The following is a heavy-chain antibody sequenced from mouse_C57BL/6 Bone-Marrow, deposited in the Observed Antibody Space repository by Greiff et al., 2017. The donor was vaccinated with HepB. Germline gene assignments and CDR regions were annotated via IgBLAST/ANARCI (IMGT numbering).Heavy chain of an antibody. Sequence: QVQLKESGAELARPGASVKLSCKASGYTFTSYGISWVKQRTGQGLEWIGEIYPRSGNTYYNEKFKGKATLTADKSSSTAYMELRSLTSEDSAVYFCVPPYYYYGSSSDYWGQGTTLTVSS. J-gene: IGHJ2*01. CDR2: IYPRSGNT. D-gene: IGHD1-1*01. CDR1: GYTFTSYG. V-gene: IGHV1-81*01. CDR3: VPPYYYYGSSSDY.